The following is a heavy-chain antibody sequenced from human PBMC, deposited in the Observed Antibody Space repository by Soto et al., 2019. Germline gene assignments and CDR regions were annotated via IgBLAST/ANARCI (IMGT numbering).Heavy chain of an antibody. V-gene: IGHV1-2*02. CDR3: AREPATAKPEGVDF. Sequence: ASVKVSCKASGYTFSDYYIHWVRPAPGQGLEWMGWINPNSGGTKYAPKCQGGVTMTRDTSITTAYMELSRLRSGDTAGYYCAREPATAKPEGVDFWGQVTLIIFSS. CDR1: GYTFSDYY. J-gene: IGHJ4*02. D-gene: IGHD1-1*01. CDR2: INPNSGGT.